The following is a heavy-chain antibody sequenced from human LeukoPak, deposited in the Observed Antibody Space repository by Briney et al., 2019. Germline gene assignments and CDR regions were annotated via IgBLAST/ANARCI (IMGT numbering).Heavy chain of an antibody. Sequence: ASVKVSCKVSGYTLTELSMHWVRQAPGKGLGWMGGFDPEDGETIYAQKFQGRVTMTEDTSTDTAYMELSSLRSEDTAVYYCATGVQLWLGWPFDYWGQGTPVTVSS. CDR3: ATGVQLWLGWPFDY. V-gene: IGHV1-24*01. D-gene: IGHD5-18*01. J-gene: IGHJ4*02. CDR1: GYTLTELS. CDR2: FDPEDGET.